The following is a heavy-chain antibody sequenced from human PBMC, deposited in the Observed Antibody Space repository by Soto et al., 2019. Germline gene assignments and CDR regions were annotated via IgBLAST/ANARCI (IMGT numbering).Heavy chain of an antibody. D-gene: IGHD3-22*01. V-gene: IGHV1-46*01. J-gene: IGHJ4*02. CDR3: ARVGYYDSSGYWYYFDY. CDR2: INPSGGST. CDR1: GYTFTSYY. Sequence: GASVKVSCKASGYTFTSYYMHWVRQAPGQGPEWMGIINPSGGSTSYAQKFQGRVTMTRDTSTSTVYMELSSLRSEDTAVYYCARVGYYDSSGYWYYFDYWGQGTLVTVSS.